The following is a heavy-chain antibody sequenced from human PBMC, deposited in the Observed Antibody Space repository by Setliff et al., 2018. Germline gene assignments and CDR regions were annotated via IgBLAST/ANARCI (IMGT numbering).Heavy chain of an antibody. CDR3: ARGRDFWSGYLVY. Sequence: SVKVSCKASGGTFSSYAISWVRQAPGQGLEWMGGIIPIFGTANYAQKFQGWVTMTRDTSISTAYMELSRLRSDDTAVYYCARGRDFWSGYLVYWGQGTLVTVSS. D-gene: IGHD3-3*01. V-gene: IGHV1-69*05. CDR2: IIPIFGTA. J-gene: IGHJ4*02. CDR1: GGTFSSYA.